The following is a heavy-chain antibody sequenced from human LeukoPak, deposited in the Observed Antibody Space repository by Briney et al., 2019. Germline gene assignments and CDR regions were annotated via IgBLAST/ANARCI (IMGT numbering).Heavy chain of an antibody. D-gene: IGHD1/OR15-1a*01. Sequence: GRSLRLSCAASGFTFSSYGMHWVRQAPGKGLEWVAVIWYDGSNKYYADSVKGRFTISRDNSKNTLYLQMNSLRAEDTAVYYCARADEHADDAFDIWGQGTMVTVSS. V-gene: IGHV3-33*08. CDR1: GFTFSSYG. CDR2: IWYDGSNK. J-gene: IGHJ3*02. CDR3: ARADEHADDAFDI.